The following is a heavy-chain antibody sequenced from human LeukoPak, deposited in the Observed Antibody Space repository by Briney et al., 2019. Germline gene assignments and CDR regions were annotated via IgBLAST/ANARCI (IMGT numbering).Heavy chain of an antibody. CDR3: AKMPVSYSSGWSTFDY. Sequence: GGSLRLSCAASGFTFSSFAMSWVRQTPEKGLEWVSGISGSGGNTYYADSVKGRFTISRDNSKNTLYLQMNSLRAEDTAIYYCAKMPVSYSSGWSTFDYWGQGTLVTVSS. CDR2: ISGSGGNT. J-gene: IGHJ4*02. CDR1: GFTFSSFA. D-gene: IGHD6-19*01. V-gene: IGHV3-23*01.